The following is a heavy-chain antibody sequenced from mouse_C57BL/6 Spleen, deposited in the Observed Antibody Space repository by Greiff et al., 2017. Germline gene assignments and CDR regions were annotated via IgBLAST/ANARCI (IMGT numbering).Heavy chain of an antibody. CDR2: INPNNGGT. CDR3: ARGGAMDY. Sequence: DVQLQQSGPELVKPGASVKISCKASGYTFTDYYMNWVKQSHGKSLEWIGDINPNNGGTSYNQKFKGKATLTVDKSSSTAYMELRSLTSEDSAVYYCARGGAMDYWGQGTSVTVSS. J-gene: IGHJ4*01. CDR1: GYTFTDYY. V-gene: IGHV1-26*01.